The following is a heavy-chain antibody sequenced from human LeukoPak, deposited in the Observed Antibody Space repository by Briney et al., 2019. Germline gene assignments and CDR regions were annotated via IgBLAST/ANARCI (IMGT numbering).Heavy chain of an antibody. J-gene: IGHJ5*02. CDR3: ARHYGP. D-gene: IGHD3-16*01. CDR1: GGSICSYY. V-gene: IGHV4-59*08. CDR2: IYYSGST. Sequence: SETLSLTCTVSGGSICSYYWSWIRQPPGKGLEWIGYIYYSGSTNYNPSLKSRVTISVDTSKNQFSLKLSSVTAADTAVYYCARHYGPWGQGTLVTVSS.